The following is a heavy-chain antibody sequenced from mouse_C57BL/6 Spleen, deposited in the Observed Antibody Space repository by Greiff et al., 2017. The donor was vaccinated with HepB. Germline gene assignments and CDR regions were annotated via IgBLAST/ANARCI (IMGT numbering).Heavy chain of an antibody. CDR3: ARLGLLARYFDV. CDR1: GYTFTDYY. J-gene: IGHJ1*03. V-gene: IGHV1-26*01. D-gene: IGHD1-1*01. Sequence: EVQLQQSGPELVKPGASVKISCKASGYTFTDYYMNWVKQSHGKSLEWIGDINPNNGGTSYNQKFKGKATLTVDKSSSTAYMELRSLTSEDSAVYYCARLGLLARYFDVWGTGTTVTVSS. CDR2: INPNNGGT.